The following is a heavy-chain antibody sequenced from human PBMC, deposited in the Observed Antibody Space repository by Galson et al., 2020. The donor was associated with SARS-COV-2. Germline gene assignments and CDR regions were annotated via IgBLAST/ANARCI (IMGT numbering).Heavy chain of an antibody. J-gene: IGHJ4*02. CDR1: GFTFSSYA. CDR3: ARDQGSSSGGSGFDY. D-gene: IGHD6-6*01. Sequence: QLGESLKISCAASGFTFSSYAMHWVRQAPGKGLEWVAVISYDGSNKYYADSVKGRFTISRDNSKNTLYLQMNSLRAEDTAVYYCARDQGSSSGGSGFDYWGQGTLVTVSS. V-gene: IGHV3-30*04. CDR2: ISYDGSNK.